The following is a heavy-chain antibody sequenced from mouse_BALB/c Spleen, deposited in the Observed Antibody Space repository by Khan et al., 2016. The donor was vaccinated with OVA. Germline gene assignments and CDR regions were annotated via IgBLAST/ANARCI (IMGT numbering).Heavy chain of an antibody. CDR3: ARGNYYGYAMDY. D-gene: IGHD1-1*01. CDR2: ISYSGST. V-gene: IGHV3-2*02. Sequence: EVQLQESGPGLVKPSQSLSLTCTVTGYSITSNYAWNWIRQFPGNKLEWMGYISYSGSTSYNPSLKSRISITRDTSKNQFFLQLSSVTTEDTATYCCARGNYYGYAMDYGGQGTSVTVSS. CDR1: GYSITSNYA. J-gene: IGHJ4*01.